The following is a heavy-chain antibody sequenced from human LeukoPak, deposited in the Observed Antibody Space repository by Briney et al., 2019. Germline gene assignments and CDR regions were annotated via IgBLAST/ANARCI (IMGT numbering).Heavy chain of an antibody. Sequence: ASVKVSCKASGYTFTNYYMHWVRQAPGQGLEWMGIINPSGGSTSYAQKFQGRVTMTRDMSTNTVYMELSSLRSEDTAVYYCARGDGEAASLWENWFDPWGQGTLVTVSS. CDR1: GYTFTNYY. J-gene: IGHJ5*02. D-gene: IGHD6-13*01. CDR3: ARGDGEAASLWENWFDP. CDR2: INPSGGST. V-gene: IGHV1-46*01.